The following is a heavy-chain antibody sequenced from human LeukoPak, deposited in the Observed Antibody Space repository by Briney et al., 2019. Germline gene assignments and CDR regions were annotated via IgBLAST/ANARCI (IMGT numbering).Heavy chain of an antibody. J-gene: IGHJ4*02. V-gene: IGHV1-8*03. CDR2: INPKSGNT. Sequence: APVKVSCKASGYTFTTLDINWVRQATGQGLEWMGWINPKSGNTGYAQKFQGRVTITRDTSISTAYMELSRLRSDDTAVYYCARVTPSGSYYSDYWGQGTLVTVSS. CDR3: ARVTPSGSYYSDY. CDR1: GYTFTTLD. D-gene: IGHD1-26*01.